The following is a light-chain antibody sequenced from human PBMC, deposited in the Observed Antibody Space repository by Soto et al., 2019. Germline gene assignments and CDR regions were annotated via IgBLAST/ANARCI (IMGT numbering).Light chain of an antibody. J-gene: IGLJ1*01. CDR1: SSDVGAYYH. CDR2: EVT. V-gene: IGLV2-14*01. Sequence: QSVLTQFASVSGSPGQSITISCTGTSSDVGAYYHVSWYQRRPGKAPKLIIYEVTNRPSGVSNRFSGSKSGNTASLTISGLQADDEADYYCSSFTSSSSVVFGTGTKAPS. CDR3: SSFTSSSSVV.